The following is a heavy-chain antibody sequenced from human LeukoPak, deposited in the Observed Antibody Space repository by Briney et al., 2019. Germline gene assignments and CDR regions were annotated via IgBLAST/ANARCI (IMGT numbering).Heavy chain of an antibody. CDR2: IYYSGST. CDR1: GGSISSGDYY. CDR3: AREGGSGSMIDY. Sequence: SETLSLTCTVSGGSISSGDYYWSWIRQPPGKGLEWIGYIYYSGSTYYNPSLKSRVTISVDTSKNQFSLKLSSVTAADTAVYYCAREGGSGSMIDYWGQGTLVTVSS. D-gene: IGHD3-10*01. J-gene: IGHJ4*02. V-gene: IGHV4-30-4*08.